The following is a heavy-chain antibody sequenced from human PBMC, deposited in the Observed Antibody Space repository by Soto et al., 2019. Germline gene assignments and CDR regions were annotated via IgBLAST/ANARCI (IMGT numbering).Heavy chain of an antibody. D-gene: IGHD3-3*01. CDR2: VYYSGST. CDR3: VRSPETYDFWSGSSFDS. J-gene: IGHJ4*02. V-gene: IGHV4-59*01. CDR1: GGSISNYY. Sequence: SETLSLTCTVSGGSISNYYWSWIRQAPGKGLEWIGYVYYSGSTNYNPSLKSRVTISVDTSKNRFSLKLSSVTAADTAVYYCVRSPETYDFWSGSSFDSWGQGTLVTISS.